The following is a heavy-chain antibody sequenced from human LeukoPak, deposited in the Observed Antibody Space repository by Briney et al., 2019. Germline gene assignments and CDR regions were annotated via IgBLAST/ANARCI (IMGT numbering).Heavy chain of an antibody. V-gene: IGHV3-74*01. CDR3: ARGSGSFYIH. CDR1: GLTFSSHW. CDR2: ITNDGSST. J-gene: IGHJ4*02. D-gene: IGHD3-10*01. Sequence: GGSLRLSCAASGLTFSSHWMHWVRQAPGKGLVWVSRITNDGSSTTYADSVKGRFTISRDNAENSLHLQMNSLRVEDTAVYYCARGSGSFYIHWGQGTLVTVSS.